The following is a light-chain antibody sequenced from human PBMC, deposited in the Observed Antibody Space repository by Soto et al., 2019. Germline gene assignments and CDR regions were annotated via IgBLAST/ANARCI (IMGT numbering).Light chain of an antibody. CDR1: SSDVGAYDF. CDR2: EVS. V-gene: IGLV2-14*03. J-gene: IGLJ1*01. Sequence: QSALTQPASVSGSPGQSIAISCTGTSSDVGAYDFVSWYQQHPDKAPKLLIYEVSNRPSGVSDRFSGSKSVNTATLTISGRQAEDEADYYCSSHTTSNTRVFGTGTQLTVL. CDR3: SSHTTSNTRV.